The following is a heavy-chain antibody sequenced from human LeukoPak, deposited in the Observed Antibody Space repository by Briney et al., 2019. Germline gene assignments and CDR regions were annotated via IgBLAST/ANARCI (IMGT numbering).Heavy chain of an antibody. CDR2: ISSSSSYI. Sequence: GGSLRLSCAASGFTFSDYYMSWIRQAPGKGLEWVSSISSSSSYIYYADSVKGRFTISRDNAKNSLYLQMNSLRAEDTAVYYCARGRYDSSGSYSLFDYWGQGTLVTVSS. V-gene: IGHV3-11*06. J-gene: IGHJ4*02. CDR1: GFTFSDYY. CDR3: ARGRYDSSGSYSLFDY. D-gene: IGHD3-22*01.